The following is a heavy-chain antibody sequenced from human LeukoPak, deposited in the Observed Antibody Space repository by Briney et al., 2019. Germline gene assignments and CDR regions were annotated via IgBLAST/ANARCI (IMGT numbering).Heavy chain of an antibody. V-gene: IGHV4-61*09. J-gene: IGHJ6*03. CDR1: DDPINSGVYY. D-gene: IGHD1-26*01. Sequence: SETLSLTCTVSDDPINSGVYYWNWIRQPAGKGLEWIGHIYTSGTTTNANPSLKSRAAISLDTSKNHLSLNLSSVTAADTAVYDCARAKKRSGRSRNFYLDVWGKGTTVTVSS. CDR3: ARAKKRSGRSRNFYLDV. CDR2: IYTSGTTT.